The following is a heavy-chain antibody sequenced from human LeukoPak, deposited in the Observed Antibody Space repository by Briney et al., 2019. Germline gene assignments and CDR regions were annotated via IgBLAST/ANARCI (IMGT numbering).Heavy chain of an antibody. CDR3: AREVYYYDSSGYYERPDC. CDR1: GYTFTSYG. J-gene: IGHJ4*02. CDR2: ISAYNGNT. Sequence: ASVKVSCKASGYTFTSYGISWVRQAPGQGLEWMGWISAYNGNTNYAQKLQGRVTMTTDTSTSTAYMELRSLRSDDTAVYYCAREVYYYDSSGYYERPDCWGQGTLVTVSS. V-gene: IGHV1-18*01. D-gene: IGHD3-22*01.